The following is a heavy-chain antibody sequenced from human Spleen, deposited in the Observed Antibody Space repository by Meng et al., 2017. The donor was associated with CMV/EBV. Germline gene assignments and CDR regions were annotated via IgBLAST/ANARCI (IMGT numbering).Heavy chain of an antibody. CDR3: AKGRDFWSGFDY. CDR2: IRYDGSNK. CDR1: GFIVSSNY. J-gene: IGHJ4*02. D-gene: IGHD3-3*01. Sequence: GGSLRLSCAASGFIVSSNYMTWVRQAPGKGLEWVAFIRYDGSNKYYADSVKGRFTISRDNSKNTLYLQMNSLRAEDTAVYYCAKGRDFWSGFDYWGQGTLVTVSS. V-gene: IGHV3-30*02.